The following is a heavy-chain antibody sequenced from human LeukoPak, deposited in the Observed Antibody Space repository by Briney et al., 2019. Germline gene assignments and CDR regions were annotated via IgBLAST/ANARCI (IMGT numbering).Heavy chain of an antibody. Sequence: GASVKVSCKASGGTFSSYAISWVRQAPGQGLEWMGRIIPIFGIANYAQKFQGRVMITADKSTSTAYMELSSLRSEDTAVYYCARSDIVLMVYAIAPFDYWGQGTLVTVSS. CDR3: ARSDIVLMVYAIAPFDY. J-gene: IGHJ4*02. CDR1: GGTFSSYA. CDR2: IIPIFGIA. V-gene: IGHV1-69*04. D-gene: IGHD2-8*01.